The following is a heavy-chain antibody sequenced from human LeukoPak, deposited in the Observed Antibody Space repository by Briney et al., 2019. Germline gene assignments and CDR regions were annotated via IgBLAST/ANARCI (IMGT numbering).Heavy chain of an antibody. J-gene: IGHJ1*01. CDR1: GGSISSYY. V-gene: IGHV4-59*08. CDR3: ARHTDDLGYSQH. Sequence: SETLSLTCTVSGGSISSYYWSWIRQPPGKGLEWIGYIYYSGGTKYNPPLKSRVTISVDTSKNQFSLKLSSVTAADTAVYYCARHTDDLGYSQHWGQGTLVTVSS. CDR2: IYYSGGT. D-gene: IGHD3-16*01.